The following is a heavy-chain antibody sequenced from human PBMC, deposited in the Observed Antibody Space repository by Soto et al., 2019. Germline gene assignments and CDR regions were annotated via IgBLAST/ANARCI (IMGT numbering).Heavy chain of an antibody. CDR1: GFTFSSYG. V-gene: IGHV3-30*03. D-gene: IGHD5-12*01. Sequence: GGSLRLSCAASGFTFSSYGMNWVRQAPGKGLEWVAVISYDGSNKYSAPVQGRFTIARDDSKDTLYVQMNSLKTEDTAVYYCTTGVVATIEVDYWGQGTLVTVSS. J-gene: IGHJ4*02. CDR3: TTGVVATIEVDY. CDR2: ISYDGSNK.